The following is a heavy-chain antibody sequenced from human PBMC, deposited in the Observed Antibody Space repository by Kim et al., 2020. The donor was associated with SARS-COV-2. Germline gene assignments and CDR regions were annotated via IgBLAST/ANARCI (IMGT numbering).Heavy chain of an antibody. CDR1: RGSINDYY. Sequence: SETLSLTCTVSRGSINDYYWSWIRQSPEKGLEWIGYIFYLGSTNYNPSLKSRVTISVDTSKNQFSLRLSSVTAADTATYYCARSSSSWNNWFDPWGKGTLVTVSS. V-gene: IGHV4-59*01. CDR2: IFYLGST. D-gene: IGHD6-13*01. J-gene: IGHJ5*02. CDR3: ARSSSSWNNWFDP.